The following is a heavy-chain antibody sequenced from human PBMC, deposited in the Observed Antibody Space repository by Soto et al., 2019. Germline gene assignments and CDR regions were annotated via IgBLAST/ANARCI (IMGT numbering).Heavy chain of an antibody. V-gene: IGHV3-33*01. CDR3: ARVGTAAGTYFQH. Sequence: GGSLRLSCAASGFTFSNYSMHWVRQAPGKGLEWVAVIWFDGSIKYYADSVKGRFTISRDNSKNTLYLQMNSLRDDDTAVYFCARVGTAAGTYFQHWGQGTLVTVSS. CDR1: GFTFSNYS. CDR2: IWFDGSIK. D-gene: IGHD6-13*01. J-gene: IGHJ1*01.